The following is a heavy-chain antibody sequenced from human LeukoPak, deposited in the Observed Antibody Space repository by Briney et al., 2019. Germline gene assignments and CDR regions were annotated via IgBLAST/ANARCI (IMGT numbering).Heavy chain of an antibody. Sequence: SVKVSYKASGGTFSSYAISWVRQAPGQGLEWMGGIIPIFGTANYAQKFQGRVTITTDESTSTAYMELSSLRSEDTAVYYCARGVVGALLNYYYMDVWGKGTTVTVSS. D-gene: IGHD1-26*01. CDR2: IIPIFGTA. V-gene: IGHV1-69*05. CDR1: GGTFSSYA. CDR3: ARGVVGALLNYYYMDV. J-gene: IGHJ6*03.